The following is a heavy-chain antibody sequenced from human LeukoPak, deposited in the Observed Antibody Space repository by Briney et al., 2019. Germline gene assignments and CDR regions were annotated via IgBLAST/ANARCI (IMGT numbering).Heavy chain of an antibody. V-gene: IGHV1-69*13. J-gene: IGHJ5*02. CDR1: GGTFSSYA. D-gene: IGHD3-3*01. CDR2: IIPIFGTA. CDR3: ARAGTNYDFWSGHTSYTNP. Sequence: HVASVKVSCKASGGTFSSYAISWVRQAPGQGLEWMGGIIPIFGTANYAQKFQGRVTITADESTSTAYMELSSLRSEDTAVYYCARAGTNYDFWSGHTSYTNPWGQGTLVTVSS.